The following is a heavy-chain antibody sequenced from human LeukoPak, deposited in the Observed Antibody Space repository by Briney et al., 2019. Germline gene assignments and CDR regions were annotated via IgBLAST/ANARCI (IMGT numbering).Heavy chain of an antibody. Sequence: GGSLRLSCAASGFTFSSYWMSWVRQAPGKGLEWVANIKQDGSEKYYVDSVKGRFTIPRDNAKNSLYLQMNSLRAEDTAVYYCAREVKDPYYYYYMDVWGKGTTVTISS. CDR2: IKQDGSEK. CDR1: GFTFSSYW. CDR3: AREVKDPYYYYYMDV. J-gene: IGHJ6*03. V-gene: IGHV3-7*01.